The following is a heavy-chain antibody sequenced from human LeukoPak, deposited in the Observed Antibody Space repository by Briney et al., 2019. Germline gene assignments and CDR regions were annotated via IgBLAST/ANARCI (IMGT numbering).Heavy chain of an antibody. D-gene: IGHD1-20*01. J-gene: IGHJ4*02. CDR2: IHSSGTT. Sequence: SETLSLTCTVSGGSISSDNYYWSWIRQPAGKGLEWIGRIHSSGTTNYNPSLKSRVTISVDTSKNQFSLKLSSVTAADTAVYYCARDPLVTGRDYWGQGTLVTVSS. V-gene: IGHV4-61*02. CDR1: GGSISSDNYY. CDR3: ARDPLVTGRDY.